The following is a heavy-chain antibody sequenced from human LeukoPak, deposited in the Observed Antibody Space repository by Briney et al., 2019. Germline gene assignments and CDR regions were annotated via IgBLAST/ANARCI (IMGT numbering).Heavy chain of an antibody. V-gene: IGHV3-30*04. Sequence: GGSLRLSCAASGFTFSSYAMHWVRQAPGKGLEWVAVISYDGSNKYYADSVKGRFTISRDNSKNTLYLQMNSPRAEDTAVYYCARDRWFGELFHNGMDVWGQGTTVTVSS. CDR3: ARDRWFGELFHNGMDV. J-gene: IGHJ6*02. D-gene: IGHD3-10*01. CDR2: ISYDGSNK. CDR1: GFTFSSYA.